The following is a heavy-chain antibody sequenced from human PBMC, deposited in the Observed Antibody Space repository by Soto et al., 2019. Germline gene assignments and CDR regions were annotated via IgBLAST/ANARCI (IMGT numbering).Heavy chain of an antibody. D-gene: IGHD5-18*01. Sequence: ASVKVSCKASGYTFTSYGISWVRQAPGQGLEWMGWISAYNGNTNYAQKLQGRVTMTTDTSTSTAYMELRSLRSDDTAVYYCARVNGYSYGYLYYYYGMDVWGQGTTVTVSS. J-gene: IGHJ6*02. CDR1: GYTFTSYG. CDR3: ARVNGYSYGYLYYYYGMDV. V-gene: IGHV1-18*01. CDR2: ISAYNGNT.